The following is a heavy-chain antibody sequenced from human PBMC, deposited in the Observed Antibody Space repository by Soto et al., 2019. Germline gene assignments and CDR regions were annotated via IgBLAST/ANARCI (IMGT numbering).Heavy chain of an antibody. CDR2: TYYSGST. Sequence: SETLSLTCTVSSGSISSSTYYWGWIRQPPGKGLEWIGSTYYSGSTSYNPSLKSRVTISVDTSKNQFSLKLSSVTAADTAVYYCARSIVVVTALDYWGQGTLVTVSS. D-gene: IGHD2-21*02. J-gene: IGHJ4*02. CDR1: SGSISSSTYY. CDR3: ARSIVVVTALDY. V-gene: IGHV4-39*01.